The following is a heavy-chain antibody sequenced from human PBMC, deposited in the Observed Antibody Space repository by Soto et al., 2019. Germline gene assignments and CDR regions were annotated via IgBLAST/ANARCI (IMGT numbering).Heavy chain of an antibody. D-gene: IGHD3-22*01. V-gene: IGHV5-10-1*01. CDR3: ARQIYDSDTGPNFQYYFDS. Sequence: PGESLKISCKGSGYSFAGYCITWVLQKPWKGLEWMGRIDPSDSQTYYSPSFRGHVTISVTKSITTVFLQWSSLRASDTAMYYCARQIYDSDTGPNFQYYFDSWGQGTPVTVPQ. CDR2: IDPSDSQT. J-gene: IGHJ4*02. CDR1: GYSFAGYC.